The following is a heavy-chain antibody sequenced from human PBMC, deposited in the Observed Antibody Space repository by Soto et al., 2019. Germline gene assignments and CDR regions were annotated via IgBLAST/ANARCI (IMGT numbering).Heavy chain of an antibody. CDR1: GGSFSGYY. CDR2: INHSGST. Sequence: SETLSLTCAVYGGSFSGYYWSWIRQPPGKGLEWIGEINHSGSTNYNPSLKSRVTISVDTSKNQFSLKLSSVTAADTAVYYCATKYYDFWSGYSVRYFDYWGQGTLVTV. V-gene: IGHV4-34*01. CDR3: ATKYYDFWSGYSVRYFDY. J-gene: IGHJ4*02. D-gene: IGHD3-3*01.